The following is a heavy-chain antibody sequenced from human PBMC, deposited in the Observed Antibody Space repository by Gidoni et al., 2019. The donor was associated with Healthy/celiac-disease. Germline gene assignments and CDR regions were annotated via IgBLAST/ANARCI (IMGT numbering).Heavy chain of an antibody. J-gene: IGHJ4*02. CDR1: GSPFSSYA. V-gene: IGHV3-23*01. CDR3: AKENSLWFGESTSDY. CDR2: ISGSGGST. Sequence: EVQLLESGGGLVQPGGSLRLSCAASGSPFSSYAMSWVRQAPGKGLEWVSAISGSGGSTYYADSVKGRFTISRDNSKNTLYLQMNSLRAEDTAVYYCAKENSLWFGESTSDYWGQGTLVTVSS. D-gene: IGHD3-10*01.